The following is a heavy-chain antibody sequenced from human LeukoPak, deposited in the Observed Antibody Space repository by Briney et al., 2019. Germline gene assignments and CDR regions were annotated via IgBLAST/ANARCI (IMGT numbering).Heavy chain of an antibody. D-gene: IGHD5-18*01. J-gene: IGHJ3*01. CDR3: AKDGEQWLPDAFDF. CDR2: ISAYNGNT. CDR1: GYTFTSYG. V-gene: IGHV1-18*01. Sequence: ASVKVSCKASGYTFTSYGISWVRQAPGQGLEWMGWISAYNGNTNYAQKLQGRVTMTTDTSTSTAYMELRSLRSDDTAVYYCAKDGEQWLPDAFDFWGQGTMVTVSS.